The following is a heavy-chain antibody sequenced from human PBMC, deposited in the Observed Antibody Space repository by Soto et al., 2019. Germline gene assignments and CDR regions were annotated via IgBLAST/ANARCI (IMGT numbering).Heavy chain of an antibody. CDR2: IWYDGSNE. CDR1: GFSFMRQG. J-gene: IGHJ4*02. CDR3: ARVKESYSGRIRLYFFDL. Sequence: QVQLVESGGGVVQPGRSLRLSCAASGFSFMRQGMSWVRQAPGQGLEWVSIIWYDGSNEYYGDSVKGRFTISIDSYKNTLYLQRNSLRDEYTAVYYWARVKESYSGRIRLYFFDLWGQGALVTVSS. D-gene: IGHD3-10*01. V-gene: IGHV3-33*01.